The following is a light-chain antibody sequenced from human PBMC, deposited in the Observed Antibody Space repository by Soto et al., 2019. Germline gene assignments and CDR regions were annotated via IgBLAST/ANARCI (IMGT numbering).Light chain of an antibody. Sequence: QLVLTQPPTASGTPGQRVTISCSGSSSNLGINYIYWFQQLPGTAPKLLIYKNNERPSGVPDRFSGSKSGTSASLAISALWSEYEADYYCAAWDDSLSAWVFGGGTKLTVL. V-gene: IGLV1-47*03. CDR1: SSNLGINY. CDR2: KNN. CDR3: AAWDDSLSAWV. J-gene: IGLJ3*02.